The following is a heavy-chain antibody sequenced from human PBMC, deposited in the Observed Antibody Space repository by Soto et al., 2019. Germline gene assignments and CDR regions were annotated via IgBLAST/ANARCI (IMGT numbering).Heavy chain of an antibody. CDR1: GLTFSSYG. D-gene: IGHD6-19*01. CDR2: ISYDGSNK. CDR3: AKEGVTAVAVSITIDY. Sequence: GSLRVSGAAAGLTFSSYGMHWIRQAPGKGLEWVAVISYDGSNKYSADSVKGRFTISRDNSKNTLYLQMNSLRAEDTAVYYCAKEGVTAVAVSITIDYWGQGTLVTVSS. V-gene: IGHV3-30*18. J-gene: IGHJ4*02.